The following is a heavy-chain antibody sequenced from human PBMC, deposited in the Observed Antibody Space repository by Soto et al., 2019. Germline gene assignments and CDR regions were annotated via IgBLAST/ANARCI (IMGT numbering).Heavy chain of an antibody. Sequence: QLQLQESGPGLVKPSETLSLTCTVSGGSISSSSYYWGWIRQPPGKGLEWIGSIYYSGSTYYNPSLKSRVTISVDTSKNQFSLKLSSVTAADTAVYYCARLGHPNCSGGSCFEFGFILKRYYFDYWGQGTLVTVSS. J-gene: IGHJ4*02. CDR2: IYYSGST. D-gene: IGHD2-15*01. V-gene: IGHV4-39*01. CDR1: GGSISSSSYY. CDR3: ARLGHPNCSGGSCFEFGFILKRYYFDY.